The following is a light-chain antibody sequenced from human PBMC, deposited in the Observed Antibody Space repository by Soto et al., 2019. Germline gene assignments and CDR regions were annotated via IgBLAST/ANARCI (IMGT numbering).Light chain of an antibody. CDR1: SSDVGSYNL. CDR2: EGN. CDR3: CSYAGSSTWV. Sequence: QSALTQPASVSGSPGQSITISCTGTSSDVGSYNLVSWYQQHPGKAPKLMIYEGNERPSGVSNRFSGSKSGNTASLTLSGLQAEDEADYYCCSYAGSSTWVFGGGTKVTVL. V-gene: IGLV2-23*01. J-gene: IGLJ3*02.